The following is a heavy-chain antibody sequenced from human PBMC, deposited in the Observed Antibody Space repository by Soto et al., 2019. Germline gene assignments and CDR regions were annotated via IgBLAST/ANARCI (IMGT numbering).Heavy chain of an antibody. Sequence: EASVKVSCKASGYTFTSYAMHWVRQAPGQRLEWMGWINAGNGNTKYSQKFQGRVTITRDTSASTAYMELSSLRSEDTAVYYCARELFINCSSTSCSIGYYGMDVWGQGTTVTVSS. D-gene: IGHD2-2*01. CDR2: INAGNGNT. J-gene: IGHJ6*02. V-gene: IGHV1-3*01. CDR3: ARELFINCSSTSCSIGYYGMDV. CDR1: GYTFTSYA.